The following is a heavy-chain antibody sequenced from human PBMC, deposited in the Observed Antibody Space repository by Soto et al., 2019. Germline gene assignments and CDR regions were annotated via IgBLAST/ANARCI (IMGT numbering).Heavy chain of an antibody. CDR2: ISSSSSYI. Sequence: GGSLRLSCAASGFTFSSYSMNWVRQAPGKGLEWVSSISSSSSYIYYADSVKGRFTISRDNAKNSLYLQMNSLRAEDTAVYYCARDCGGQQWLAQYYYYYMDVWGKGTTVTVSS. J-gene: IGHJ6*03. CDR1: GFTFSSYS. V-gene: IGHV3-21*01. D-gene: IGHD6-19*01. CDR3: ARDCGGQQWLAQYYYYYMDV.